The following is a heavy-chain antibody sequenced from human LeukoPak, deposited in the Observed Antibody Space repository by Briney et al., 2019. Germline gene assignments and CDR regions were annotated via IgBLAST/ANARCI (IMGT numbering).Heavy chain of an antibody. CDR2: INGDESST. D-gene: IGHD5-18*01. CDR1: GFTFSSYW. J-gene: IGHJ4*02. CDR3: ARADWDTAMIDY. V-gene: IGHV3-74*01. Sequence: PGGSLRLSCAASGFTFSSYWMHWVRQGAGKGLVWVSRINGDESSTNYADSVKGRFTISRDNAKNSLYLQMNSLRAEDTAVYYCARADWDTAMIDYWGQGTLVTVSS.